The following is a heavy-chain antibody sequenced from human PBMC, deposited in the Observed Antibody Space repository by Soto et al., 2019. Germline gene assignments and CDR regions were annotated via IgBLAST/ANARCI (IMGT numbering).Heavy chain of an antibody. J-gene: IGHJ6*02. CDR1: GFTFSSYG. Sequence: QVQLVESGGGVVQPGRSLSLSCAASGFTFSSYGIHWVRQAPGKGLGWVAVIWYDGSNKYYEDSVKGRFTISRDNSKNTLYLQMNSLRAEDTAVYYCAREVLVRGIKYHGMDVWGQGTTVTVSS. V-gene: IGHV3-33*01. CDR2: IWYDGSNK. D-gene: IGHD3-10*01. CDR3: AREVLVRGIKYHGMDV.